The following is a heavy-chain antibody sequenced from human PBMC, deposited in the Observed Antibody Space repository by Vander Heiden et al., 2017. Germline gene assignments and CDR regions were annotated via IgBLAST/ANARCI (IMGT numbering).Heavy chain of an antibody. CDR1: GFTFSSDS. J-gene: IGHJ6*02. CDR2: ISSSSSYI. D-gene: IGHD6-13*01. V-gene: IGHV3-21*01. CDR3: ARDQGIAAAGRQNYGMDV. Sequence: EVQLVESGGGLVKPGGSLSLSCAASGFTFSSDSMNWVRQAPGKGMEWVSSISSSSSYIYYADAGKGRFTISRDNAKNSLYLQMNSLRAEDTAVYYCARDQGIAAAGRQNYGMDVWGQGTTVTVSS.